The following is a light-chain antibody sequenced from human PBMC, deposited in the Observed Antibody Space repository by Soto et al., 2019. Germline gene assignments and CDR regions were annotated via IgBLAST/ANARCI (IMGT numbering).Light chain of an antibody. CDR2: GDN. CDR3: HSYDSSLSQVI. Sequence: QSVLTQPPSVSGAPGQRVTISCIGTSSNIGAGHDVHWYQQLPGAGPKLLIYGDNNRPSGVPDRFSASKSGTSASLAITGLHSEDEAVYYCHSYDSSLSQVILGGGTKLTVL. CDR1: SSNIGAGHD. J-gene: IGLJ2*01. V-gene: IGLV1-40*01.